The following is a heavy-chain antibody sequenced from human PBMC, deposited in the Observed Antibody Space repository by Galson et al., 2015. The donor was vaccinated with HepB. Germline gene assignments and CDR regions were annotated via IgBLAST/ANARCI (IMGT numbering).Heavy chain of an antibody. CDR1: GFTFSNAW. CDR2: IWYDGSNK. V-gene: IGHV3-33*08. J-gene: IGHJ4*02. Sequence: SLRLSCAASGFTFSNAWMSWVRQAPGKGLEWVAVIWYDGSNKYYADSVKGRFTISRDNSKNTLYLQMNSLRAEDTAVYYCARGIVVVPAAPPHFDYWGQGTLVTVSS. D-gene: IGHD2-2*01. CDR3: ARGIVVVPAAPPHFDY.